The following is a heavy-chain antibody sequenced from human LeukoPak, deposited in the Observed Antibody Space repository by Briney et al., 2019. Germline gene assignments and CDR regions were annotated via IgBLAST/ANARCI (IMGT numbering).Heavy chain of an antibody. D-gene: IGHD6-19*01. Sequence: PSETLSLTCTVSGGSISSNNYYWGWIRQPPGKGLEWIGSIYYSGSTYYNPSLKSRVTISVDTSKNQFSLKLSSVTAADTAVYYWVTASPGGGWLVSGNFDYWGQGTLVTVSS. CDR3: VTASPGGGWLVSGNFDY. J-gene: IGHJ4*02. V-gene: IGHV4-39*01. CDR2: IYYSGST. CDR1: GGSISSNNYY.